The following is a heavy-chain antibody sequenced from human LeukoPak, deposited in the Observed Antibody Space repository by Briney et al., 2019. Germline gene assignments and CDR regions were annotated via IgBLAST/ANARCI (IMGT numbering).Heavy chain of an antibody. J-gene: IGHJ4*01. CDR2: ISGSGVST. V-gene: IGHV3-23*01. CDR1: GFTFSSYA. Sequence: GGSLRLSCAASGFTFSSYAMSWVRQAPGKGLEWGSTISGSGVSTYYADSVKGRFTISRDNSKNTLYLQMNSLRAEDTAVYYCAKVVGATTRGYFDYWGQGTLVTVSS. CDR3: AKVVGATTRGYFDY. D-gene: IGHD1-26*01.